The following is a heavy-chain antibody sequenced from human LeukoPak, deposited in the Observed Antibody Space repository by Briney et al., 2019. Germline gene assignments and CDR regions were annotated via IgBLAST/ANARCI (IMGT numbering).Heavy chain of an antibody. CDR2: IYYSGST. Sequence: SETLTLTCTVSGGSISSYYWSWIRQPPGKGLEWIGYIYYSGSTNYNPSLKSRVTISVDTSKNQFSLKLSSVTAADTALYYCSRGVVYSSSSGLGYWGQRTLVTVSS. V-gene: IGHV4-59*01. D-gene: IGHD6-6*01. CDR3: SRGVVYSSSSGLGY. J-gene: IGHJ4*02. CDR1: GGSISSYY.